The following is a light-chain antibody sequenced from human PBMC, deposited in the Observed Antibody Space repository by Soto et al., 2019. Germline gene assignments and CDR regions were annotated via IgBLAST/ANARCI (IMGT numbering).Light chain of an antibody. CDR1: QSVSSY. CDR3: QQRSNWPPWT. V-gene: IGKV3-11*01. CDR2: DAS. J-gene: IGKJ1*01. Sequence: EIVLTQSPATLSLSPGERATLSCRASQSVSSYLAWYQQKPGQAPRLLIYDASIWATGIPARFSGSGSGTELTLTISSLEPVDFAVYYCQQRSNWPPWTFGQGTKVEIK.